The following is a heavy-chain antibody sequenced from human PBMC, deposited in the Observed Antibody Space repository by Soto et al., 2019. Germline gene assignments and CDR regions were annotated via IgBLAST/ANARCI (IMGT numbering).Heavy chain of an antibody. CDR1: GFTFSSYG. Sequence: QVQLVESGGGVVQPGRSLRLSCAASGFTFSSYGMHWVRQAPGKGLEWVAVISYDGSNKYYADSVKGRFTISRDNSKNTLYLLMNSLRAEDTAVYYGAKDRRVVAVAAPFDYWGQGTLVTVSS. J-gene: IGHJ4*02. D-gene: IGHD6-19*01. V-gene: IGHV3-30*18. CDR3: AKDRRVVAVAAPFDY. CDR2: ISYDGSNK.